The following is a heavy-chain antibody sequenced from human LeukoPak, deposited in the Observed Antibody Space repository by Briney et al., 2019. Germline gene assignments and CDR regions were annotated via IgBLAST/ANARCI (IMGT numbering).Heavy chain of an antibody. J-gene: IGHJ4*02. CDR2: ISSNGGST. CDR3: ARAGIAVAGRYFDY. CDR1: GFTFSSYA. Sequence: PGGSLRLSCAASGFTFSSYAMHWVRQAPGKGLEYVSAISSNGGSTYYANSVKGRFTISRDNSKNTLYLQMGSLRAEDMAVYYCARAGIAVAGRYFDYWGQGTLVTVSS. V-gene: IGHV3-64*01. D-gene: IGHD6-19*01.